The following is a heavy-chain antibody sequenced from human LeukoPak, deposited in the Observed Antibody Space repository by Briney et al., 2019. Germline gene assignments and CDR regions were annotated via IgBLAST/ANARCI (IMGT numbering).Heavy chain of an antibody. V-gene: IGHV3-7*01. CDR2: INEDGSNK. CDR3: TRVIVAVPGYFDYFDF. CDR1: GFTFSNYY. D-gene: IGHD6-19*01. J-gene: IGHJ4*02. Sequence: GESLRLSCAASGFTFSNYYMRWICQAPGKGLEWVANINEDGSNKWHLGSVKGRFTVSRDNARNSLYLQMNSLRAEDTAVYYCTRVIVAVPGYFDYFDFWGQGALVTVSS.